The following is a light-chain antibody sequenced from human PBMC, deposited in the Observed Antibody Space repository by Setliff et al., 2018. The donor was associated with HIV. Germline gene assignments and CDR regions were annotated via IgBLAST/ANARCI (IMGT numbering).Light chain of an antibody. CDR3: SSYTFSSTPYV. CDR1: SSDVGKYNY. Sequence: QSVLTQPASVSGSPGQSITISCTGTSSDVGKYNYVSWYQQHPGKAPKLMIYEVSNRPSWVSNRFSGSKSGNTASLTISGLQAEDEADYYCSSYTFSSTPYVFGTGTKVTVL. J-gene: IGLJ1*01. V-gene: IGLV2-14*01. CDR2: EVS.